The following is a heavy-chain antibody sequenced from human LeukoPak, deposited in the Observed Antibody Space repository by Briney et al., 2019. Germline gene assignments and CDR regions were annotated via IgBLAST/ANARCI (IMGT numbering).Heavy chain of an antibody. CDR3: ARFQGGSTFDY. CDR1: GFTFSTYS. V-gene: IGHV3-48*04. D-gene: IGHD2-15*01. Sequence: GGSLRLSCAASGFTFSTYSMNWVRQAPGKGLEWLSYITSTSSTIFYADSVKGRFTISRDNAKNSLYLQMNSLRAEDTAVYFCARFQGGSTFDYWGQGTLVTVSS. J-gene: IGHJ4*02. CDR2: ITSTSSTI.